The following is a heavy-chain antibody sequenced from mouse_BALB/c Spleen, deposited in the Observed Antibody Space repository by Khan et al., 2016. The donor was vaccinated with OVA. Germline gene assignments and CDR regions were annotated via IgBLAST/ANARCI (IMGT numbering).Heavy chain of an antibody. CDR2: ILPGSGST. J-gene: IGHJ4*01. Sequence: QVQLKQSGAELMKPGASVKISCKATGYTFSSYWIEWVKQRPGHGLEWIGEILPGSGSTNYTEKFKGKATFTADTSSNTAYMQLSSLTSEDSAMYYCARYIYYGNSGAMDYWGQGTSVTVSS. V-gene: IGHV1-9*01. CDR3: ARYIYYGNSGAMDY. CDR1: GYTFSSYW. D-gene: IGHD2-1*01.